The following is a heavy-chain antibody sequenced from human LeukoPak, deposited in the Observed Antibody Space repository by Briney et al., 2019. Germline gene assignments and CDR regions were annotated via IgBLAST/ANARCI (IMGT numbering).Heavy chain of an antibody. J-gene: IGHJ4*02. CDR3: AKDNYYDSSGYTDY. CDR1: GFTFDDYA. Sequence: GGSPRLSCAASGFTFDDYAMHWVRQAPGKGLEWVSGISWNSGSIGYADSVKGRFTISRDNAKNSLYLQMNSLRAEDTALYYCAKDNYYDSSGYTDYWGQGTLVTVSS. D-gene: IGHD3-22*01. V-gene: IGHV3-9*01. CDR2: ISWNSGSI.